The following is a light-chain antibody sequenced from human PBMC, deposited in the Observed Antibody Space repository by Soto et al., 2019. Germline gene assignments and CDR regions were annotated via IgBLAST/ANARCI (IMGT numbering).Light chain of an antibody. Sequence: DIQMTQSPSSLSASAGDRVAITCRASQSISSDLNGYQQKPGKAPKLLIYGTSSLQSGVPSRFSGSGSGTEFTLTISSLQPEDFATYYCRQLKSYPQTFGQGTKV. CDR2: GTS. CDR1: QSISSD. CDR3: RQLKSYPQT. V-gene: IGKV1-17*01. J-gene: IGKJ1*01.